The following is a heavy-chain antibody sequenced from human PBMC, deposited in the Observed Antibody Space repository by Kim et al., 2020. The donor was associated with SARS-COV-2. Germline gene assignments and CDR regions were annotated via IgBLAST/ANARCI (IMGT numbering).Heavy chain of an antibody. CDR2: ISDDGSNK. J-gene: IGHJ6*02. CDR1: GFTFSSYG. CDR3: GKESTVTEYYFYYYGMDV. Sequence: GGSLRLSCAASGFTFSSYGMHWVRQAPGKGLEWVAVISDDGSNKYYADSVKGRFTISRDNSKNTLYLQMNSLRAEDTAVYYCGKESTVTEYYFYYYGMDVWGQGTTVTVSS. V-gene: IGHV3-30*18. D-gene: IGHD4-4*01.